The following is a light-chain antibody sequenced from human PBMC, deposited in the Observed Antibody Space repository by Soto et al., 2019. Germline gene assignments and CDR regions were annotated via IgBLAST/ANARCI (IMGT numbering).Light chain of an antibody. CDR3: QQYYSTPPLT. J-gene: IGKJ4*01. V-gene: IGKV4-1*01. Sequence: DIVMTQSPDSLAVSLGERATINCKSSQSVSYSSNNKNYLAWYQQKPGQPPKLLIYWASTRESGVPDRFSGSGFGTDFTLTISSLQAEDVAVYYCQQYYSTPPLTFGGGTKVEIK. CDR2: WAS. CDR1: QSVSYSSNNKNY.